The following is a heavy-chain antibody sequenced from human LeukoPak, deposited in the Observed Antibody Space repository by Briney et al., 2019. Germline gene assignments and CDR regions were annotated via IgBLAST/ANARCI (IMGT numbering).Heavy chain of an antibody. J-gene: IGHJ5*01. CDR1: GGSISGSTFF. CDR3: ARGGRYCSSTKCYKVDWFDS. CDR2: IFYSGNT. Sequence: SETLSLTCTVSGGSISGSTFFWSWIRQHPGKGLEWIGYIFYSGNTYYNPSLKSRVSISVDTSKNQFSLKLTSVTAADTAVYSCARGGRYCSSTKCYKVDWFDSWGQGILVTVSS. D-gene: IGHD2-2*02. V-gene: IGHV4-31*03.